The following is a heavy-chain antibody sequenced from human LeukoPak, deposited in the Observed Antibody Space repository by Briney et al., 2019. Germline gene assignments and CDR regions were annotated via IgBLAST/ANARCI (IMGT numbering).Heavy chain of an antibody. CDR2: IYGGGTT. J-gene: IGHJ6*03. CDR3: AKHPGDFTGIVNYYYMDV. V-gene: IGHV3-53*05. D-gene: IGHD1-26*01. Sequence: GGSLRLSCAASGFTVSSNYMSWVRQAPGKGLEWVSVIYGGGTTYYADSVKGRFTISRDNSKNTLYLQMNSLRPEDTAIYYCAKHPGDFTGIVNYYYMDVWGKGTTVTVSS. CDR1: GFTVSSNY.